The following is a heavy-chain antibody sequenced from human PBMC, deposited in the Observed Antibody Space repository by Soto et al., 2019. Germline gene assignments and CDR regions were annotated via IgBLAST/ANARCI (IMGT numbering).Heavy chain of an antibody. Sequence: QVQLQESGPGLVKPSGTLSLTCTVSGGSMTSSNWWNWVRQPPGKVLERIWEAHHSGRTNYSPSLKSRVTTSVDKSKNHYSLKLSSVTAADTAVYYCASSDATGLDYWGQGTLVTVSS. CDR1: GGSMTSSNW. V-gene: IGHV4-4*02. CDR3: ASSDATGLDY. J-gene: IGHJ4*02. CDR2: AHHSGRT.